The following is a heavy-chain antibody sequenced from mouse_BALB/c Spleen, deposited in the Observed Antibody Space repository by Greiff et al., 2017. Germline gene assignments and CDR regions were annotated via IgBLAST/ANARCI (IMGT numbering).Heavy chain of an antibody. CDR3: ARGGYYGYDGFAY. D-gene: IGHD2-2*01. CDR2: ISSGSSTI. Sequence: EVHLVESGGGLVQPGGSRKLSCAASGFTFSSFGMHWVRQAPEKGLEWVAYISSGSSTIYYADTVKGRFTISRDNPKNTLFLQMTSLRSEDTAMYYCARGGYYGYDGFAYWGQGTLVTVSA. J-gene: IGHJ3*01. V-gene: IGHV5-17*02. CDR1: GFTFSSFG.